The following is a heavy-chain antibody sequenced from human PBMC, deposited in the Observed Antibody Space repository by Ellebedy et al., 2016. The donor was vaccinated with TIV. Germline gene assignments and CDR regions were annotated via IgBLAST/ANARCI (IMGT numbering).Heavy chain of an antibody. D-gene: IGHD3-10*01. V-gene: IGHV3-48*02. Sequence: GESLKISCAASGFTFSTYSMNWVRQAPGKGLEWISYIGSRSGIFHYADSVKGRFPISRDNAKNSLYLQVNSLRDEETAVYYCARGGGSGTYYSFDYWGRGTLVTVSS. CDR2: IGSRSGIF. CDR1: GFTFSTYS. J-gene: IGHJ4*02. CDR3: ARGGGSGTYYSFDY.